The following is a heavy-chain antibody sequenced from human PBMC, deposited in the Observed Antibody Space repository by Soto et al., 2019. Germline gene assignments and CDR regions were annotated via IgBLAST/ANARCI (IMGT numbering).Heavy chain of an antibody. Sequence: PSETLSLTCRVSGDSISNSGNYWGWIRRPPGKGLEWIGTMDYSGDTSYNPSLRSRVTISADTSKNQFSLRLSSVSVADTAVYYCARDDGYKRRAHFDYWGQGTLVTVSS. CDR2: MDYSGDT. J-gene: IGHJ4*02. V-gene: IGHV4-39*07. CDR1: GDSISNSGNY. CDR3: ARDDGYKRRAHFDY. D-gene: IGHD5-12*01.